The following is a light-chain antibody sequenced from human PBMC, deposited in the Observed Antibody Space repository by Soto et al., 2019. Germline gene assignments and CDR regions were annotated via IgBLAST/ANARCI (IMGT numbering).Light chain of an antibody. CDR2: KAS. V-gene: IGKV1-5*03. CDR3: QQYNSYPT. Sequence: DIQMTQSPSTLSASVGDRVTITCRASQSISSWLAWYQQKPGKAPKLLIYKASSLESGVPSRISGSGSGTEFTRTISSLQPDDFAPYYCQQYNSYPTFGQGTKVEIK. J-gene: IGKJ1*01. CDR1: QSISSW.